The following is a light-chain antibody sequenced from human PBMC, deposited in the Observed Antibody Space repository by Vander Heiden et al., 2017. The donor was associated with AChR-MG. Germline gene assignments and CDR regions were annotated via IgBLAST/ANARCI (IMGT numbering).Light chain of an antibody. CDR3: QAWDSSTVV. CDR2: QDS. CDR1: KLGDKY. J-gene: IGLJ2*01. Sequence: SYELTQPPSVSVSPGQTASITCSGDKLGDKYACWYQQKPGHSPVLVIYQDSKRPSGIPERFSGSTSGNTATLTISGTQAMDEADYYCQAWDSSTVVFGGGTKLTVL. V-gene: IGLV3-1*01.